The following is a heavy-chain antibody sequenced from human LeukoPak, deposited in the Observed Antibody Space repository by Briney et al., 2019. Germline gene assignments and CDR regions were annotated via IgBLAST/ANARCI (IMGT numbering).Heavy chain of an antibody. D-gene: IGHD2-8*01. V-gene: IGHV3-7*01. CDR3: ARRVGGVLMVYARYGYFDY. CDR1: GFTFSSYW. CDR2: IKQDGSEK. Sequence: GGSLRLSCAASGFTFSSYWMSWVRQAPGKGLEWVANIKQDGSEKYYVDSVKGRFTISRDNAKNSLYLQMNSLRAEDTAVYYCARRVGGVLMVYARYGYFDYWGQGTLVTVSS. J-gene: IGHJ4*02.